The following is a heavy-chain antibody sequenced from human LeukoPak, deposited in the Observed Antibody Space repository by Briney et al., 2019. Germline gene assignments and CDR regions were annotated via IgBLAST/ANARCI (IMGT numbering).Heavy chain of an antibody. D-gene: IGHD1-1*01. CDR1: GDSVSSNIAS. V-gene: IGHV6-1*01. Sequence: SQTLSLTCAISGDSVSSNIASWNWIRQSPSRGLEWLGRTYYRSKWYNDYAVSVKSRIPINPDTSKNQFSLQLNSVTPEDTAVYYCARVYNWNPAGAFDIWGQGTVVTVSS. CDR2: TYYRSKWYN. J-gene: IGHJ3*02. CDR3: ARVYNWNPAGAFDI.